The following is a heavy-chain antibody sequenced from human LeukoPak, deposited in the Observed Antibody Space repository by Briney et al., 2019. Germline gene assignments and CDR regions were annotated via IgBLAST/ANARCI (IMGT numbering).Heavy chain of an antibody. V-gene: IGHV3-11*04. Sequence: PGGSLRLSCAASRFTFSDYYMTWIRQAPGKGLEWVSYISSTGATIYYADSVKGRFTISRDNAKNSLYLQMNSLRAEDTAVYYCARGLRYYYDSSGYYYGYWGQGTLVTVSS. D-gene: IGHD3-22*01. J-gene: IGHJ4*02. CDR1: RFTFSDYY. CDR2: ISSTGATI. CDR3: ARGLRYYYDSSGYYYGY.